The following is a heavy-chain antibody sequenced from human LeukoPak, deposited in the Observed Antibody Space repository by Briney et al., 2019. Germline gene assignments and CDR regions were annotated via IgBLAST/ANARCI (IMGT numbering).Heavy chain of an antibody. V-gene: IGHV3-30*03. CDR1: AFTFHDHG. J-gene: IGHJ4*02. CDR2: IAADGGVK. Sequence: GGSLRLSCVASAFTFHDHGMDWLRQAPGKGLEWVTVIAADGGVKHYADSVKGRFTLARDNSKNTLFLEMNSLSVEDTGVYYCAREATWGQWYFDHWGEGTPVTVSS. CDR3: AREATWGQWYFDH. D-gene: IGHD2-15*01.